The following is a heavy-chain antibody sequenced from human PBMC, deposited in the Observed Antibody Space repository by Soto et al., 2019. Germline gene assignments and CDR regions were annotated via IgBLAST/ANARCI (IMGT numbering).Heavy chain of an antibody. CDR2: IYYSGST. J-gene: IGHJ6*02. D-gene: IGHD4-17*01. V-gene: IGHV4-34*09. Sequence: SETLSLTCAVYGGSFSGYYWSWIRQPPGKGLEWIGYIYYSGSTYYNPSLKSRVTISVDTSKNQFSLKLSSVTAADTAVYYCARDGYYGDQYYYGMDVWGQGTTVTVSS. CDR1: GGSFSGYY. CDR3: ARDGYYGDQYYYGMDV.